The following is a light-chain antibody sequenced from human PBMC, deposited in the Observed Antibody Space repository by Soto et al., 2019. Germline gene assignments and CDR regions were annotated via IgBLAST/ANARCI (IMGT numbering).Light chain of an antibody. J-gene: IGKJ4*01. Sequence: EIVLTQSPATLSLSPGERATLSCRASQSISSYLVWYQQRPGQAPRLLIYDASTRATGIPARFSGSGSGTDFTLTISRLEPEDFAVYYCQQYNNWPRATFGGGTRVEIK. V-gene: IGKV3-11*01. CDR2: DAS. CDR1: QSISSY. CDR3: QQYNNWPRAT.